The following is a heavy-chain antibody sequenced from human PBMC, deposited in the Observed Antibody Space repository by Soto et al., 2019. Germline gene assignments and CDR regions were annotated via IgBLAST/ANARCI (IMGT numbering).Heavy chain of an antibody. Sequence: EVQLLESGGGLVQPGGSLRLSCAASGFTFSSYAMSWVRQAPGKGLEWVSAISGSGGSTYYADSVKGRFTISRDNSKNELYLQMNSVRAEDTDVYYCSMYYCDCSGYYYGHGIADFDIWGQGTMVTVSS. CDR1: GFTFSSYA. J-gene: IGHJ3*02. D-gene: IGHD3-22*01. CDR3: SMYYCDCSGYYYGHGIADFDI. V-gene: IGHV3-23*01. CDR2: ISGSGGST.